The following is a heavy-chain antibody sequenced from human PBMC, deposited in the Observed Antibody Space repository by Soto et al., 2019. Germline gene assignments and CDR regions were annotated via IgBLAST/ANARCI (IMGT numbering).Heavy chain of an antibody. CDR3: ARTGITISRVDYYYYYYMDV. CDR2: MNPNSGNT. V-gene: IGHV1-8*01. J-gene: IGHJ6*03. D-gene: IGHD3-9*01. Sequence: GASVKVSCKASGYTFTSYDIDWVRQATGQGLEWMGWMNPNSGNTGYAQKFQGRVTMTRNTSISTAYMELSSLRSEDTAVYYCARTGITISRVDYYYYYYMDVWGKGTTVTVSS. CDR1: GYTFTSYD.